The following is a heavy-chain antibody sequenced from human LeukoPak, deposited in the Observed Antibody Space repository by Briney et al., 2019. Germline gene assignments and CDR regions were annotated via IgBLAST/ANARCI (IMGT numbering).Heavy chain of an antibody. V-gene: IGHV3-23*01. D-gene: IGHD1-14*01. J-gene: IGHJ5*02. CDR2: ISGSGGST. Sequence: PGGSLRLSRAASGFTFSSYAMSWVRQAPGKGLEWVSAISGSGGSTYYADSVKGRFTISRDNSKNTLYLQMNSLRAEDTAVYYCAKDRVGPTGTFWFDPWGQGTLVTVSS. CDR3: AKDRVGPTGTFWFDP. CDR1: GFTFSSYA.